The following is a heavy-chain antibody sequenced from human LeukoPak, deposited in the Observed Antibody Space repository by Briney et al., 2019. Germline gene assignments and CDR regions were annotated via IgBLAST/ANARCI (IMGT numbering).Heavy chain of an antibody. V-gene: IGHV3-30*04. CDR3: ARDESIAARLFDY. J-gene: IGHJ4*02. CDR2: ISYDGSNK. CDR1: GFTFSTYA. Sequence: GGSLRLSCEASGFTFSTYAMSWVRQAPGKGLEWVAVISYDGSNKNYADSVKGRFTISRDNSKNTLYLQMNSLRAEDTAVFYCARDESIAARLFDYWGQGTLVTVSS. D-gene: IGHD6-6*01.